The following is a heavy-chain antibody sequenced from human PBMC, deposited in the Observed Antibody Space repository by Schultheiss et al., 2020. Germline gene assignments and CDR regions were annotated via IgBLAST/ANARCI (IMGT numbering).Heavy chain of an antibody. CDR1: GYTFTSYG. Sequence: ASVKVSCKASGYTFTSYGISWVRQAPGQGLEWMGWISAYNGNTNYAQKLQGRVTMTTDTSTSTAYMELRSLRSDDTAVYYCARVFGYYASSGYWFDPWGQGTLVTVSS. CDR3: ARVFGYYASSGYWFDP. V-gene: IGHV1-18*01. CDR2: ISAYNGNT. D-gene: IGHD3-22*01. J-gene: IGHJ5*02.